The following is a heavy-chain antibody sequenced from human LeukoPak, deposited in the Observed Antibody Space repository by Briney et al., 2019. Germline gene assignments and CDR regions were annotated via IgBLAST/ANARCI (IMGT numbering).Heavy chain of an antibody. Sequence: SQTLSLTCAISGDSVSSNSGAWNWIRQSPSRGLEWLGKTFYRSKWYSDYAVSVKSRITINPDTSRNQFSLQLKSVTPEDTAVYYCTRVADSIEAFDIWGQGTMVTASS. D-gene: IGHD2-15*01. CDR2: TFYRSKWYS. J-gene: IGHJ3*02. V-gene: IGHV6-1*01. CDR1: GDSVSSNSGA. CDR3: TRVADSIEAFDI.